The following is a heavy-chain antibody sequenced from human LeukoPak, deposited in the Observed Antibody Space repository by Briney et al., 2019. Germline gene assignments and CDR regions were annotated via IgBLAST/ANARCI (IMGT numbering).Heavy chain of an antibody. D-gene: IGHD6-13*01. J-gene: IGHJ4*02. CDR1: GFTFSNTW. CDR2: IKSKTDGETT. CDR3: TTTVDYSTYRSYFDY. V-gene: IGHV3-15*01. Sequence: GGSLRLSCAASGFTFSNTWMSWVRRVPGKGLEWVARIKSKTDGETTDYAAPVKGRFTISRDDSRDTLYLQMNSLNTEDTAVYYCTTTVDYSTYRSYFDYWGQGTLVTVSS.